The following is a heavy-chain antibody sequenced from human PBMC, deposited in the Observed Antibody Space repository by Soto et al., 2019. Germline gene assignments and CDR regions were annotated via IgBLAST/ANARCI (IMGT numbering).Heavy chain of an antibody. CDR2: IKPGTSDI. Sequence: GESLKISCKGVGYKFGSAWIVWVRQMPGKGLEWMGIIKPGTSDIRYSPSCRGHVTISADEAVSTAYLQWSSLKASDTAMYYCARQLSHICDSWGQGTLVTVSS. CDR1: GYKFGSAW. CDR3: ARQLSHICDS. D-gene: IGHD3-3*02. J-gene: IGHJ4*02. V-gene: IGHV5-51*01.